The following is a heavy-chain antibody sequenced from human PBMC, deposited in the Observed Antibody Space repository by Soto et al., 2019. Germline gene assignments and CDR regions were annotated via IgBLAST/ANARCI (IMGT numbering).Heavy chain of an antibody. CDR2: ISYEGSHT. CDR3: EKEVNCGGGSCSWSEGFDY. D-gene: IGHD2-15*01. J-gene: IGHJ4*02. V-gene: IGHV3-30*18. CDR1: GFSVSSYG. Sequence: VQLVESGGGVVQPGRSLRLSCAASGFSVSSYGMHWVRQAPGKGLEREAVISYEGSHTYYADSVKGRFTITRDNSKNTLYLQMNSLRREDKAVYYWEKEVNCGGGSCSWSEGFDYWGQGTLLSVYS.